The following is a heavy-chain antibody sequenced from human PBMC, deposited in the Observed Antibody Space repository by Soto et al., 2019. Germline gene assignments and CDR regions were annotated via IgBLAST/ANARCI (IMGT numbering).Heavy chain of an antibody. Sequence: GGSLRLSCAASGFTFSSYSMNWVRQAPGKGLEWVSSISSSSSYIYYADSVKGRFTISRDNAKNSLYLQMNSLRAEDTAVYYCARDRGHDFWSGYYGASYYYGMDVWGQGTTVTVSS. V-gene: IGHV3-21*01. CDR2: ISSSSSYI. J-gene: IGHJ6*02. CDR1: GFTFSSYS. CDR3: ARDRGHDFWSGYYGASYYYGMDV. D-gene: IGHD3-3*01.